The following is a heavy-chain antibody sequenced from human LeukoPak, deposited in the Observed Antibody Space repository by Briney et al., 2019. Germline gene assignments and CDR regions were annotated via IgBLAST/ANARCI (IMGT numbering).Heavy chain of an antibody. CDR3: ARDHYYDILTGYYPPLYYGMDV. V-gene: IGHV1-18*04. CDR1: GYTVTRYG. D-gene: IGHD3-9*01. J-gene: IGHJ6*04. CDR2: ISAYNGNT. Sequence: ASVKVSCKASGYTVTRYGISWVRQAPGQGLEWMGWISAYNGNTNYAQKLQGRVTMTTDTSTSTAYMELRSLRSDDTAVYYCARDHYYDILTGYYPPLYYGMDVWGKGTTVTVSS.